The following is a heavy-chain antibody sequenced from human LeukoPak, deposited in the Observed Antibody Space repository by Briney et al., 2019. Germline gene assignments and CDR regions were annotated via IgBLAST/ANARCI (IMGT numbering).Heavy chain of an antibody. V-gene: IGHV4-59*01. CDR3: ARTIFGVVISPLYYFDY. J-gene: IGHJ4*02. CDR1: GGSISSYY. D-gene: IGHD3-3*01. Sequence: SETLSLTCTVSGGSISSYYWSWIRQPPGKGLEWIGYIYYSGSTSYNPSLKSRVTISVDTSKNQFSLKLSSVTAADTAVYYCARTIFGVVISPLYYFDYWGQGTLVTVSS. CDR2: IYYSGST.